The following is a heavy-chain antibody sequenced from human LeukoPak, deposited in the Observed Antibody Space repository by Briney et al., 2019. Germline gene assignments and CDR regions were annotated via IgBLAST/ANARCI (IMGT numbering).Heavy chain of an antibody. D-gene: IGHD3-22*01. Sequence: GGSLRLSCAASGFTFSSYATHWVRQAPGKGLEWVAFIRYDGSNKYYADSVKGRFTISRDNSKNTLYLQMNSLRAEDTAVYYCAKDVVTMIRGGYFDYWGQGTLVTVSS. CDR3: AKDVVTMIRGGYFDY. V-gene: IGHV3-30*02. CDR1: GFTFSSYA. J-gene: IGHJ4*02. CDR2: IRYDGSNK.